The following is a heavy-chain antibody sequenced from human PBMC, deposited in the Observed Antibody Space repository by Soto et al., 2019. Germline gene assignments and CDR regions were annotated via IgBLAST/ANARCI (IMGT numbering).Heavy chain of an antibody. V-gene: IGHV3-33*01. J-gene: IGHJ4*02. D-gene: IGHD4-4*01. Sequence: QVQLVESGGGVVQPGRSLRLSCVASGFTFSTYSMHWVRQAPGKGLEWVTLTWHAGSNKYYADSVKGLFTISRDNSKNTLYLQMTNPGAEDTAVYYCARDLGYSNGHPFDYWGKGTLVTVSS. CDR2: TWHAGSNK. CDR3: ARDLGYSNGHPFDY. CDR1: GFTFSTYS.